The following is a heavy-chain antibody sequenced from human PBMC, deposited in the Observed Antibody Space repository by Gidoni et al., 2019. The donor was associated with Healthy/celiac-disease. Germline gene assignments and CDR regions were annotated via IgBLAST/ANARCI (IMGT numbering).Heavy chain of an antibody. V-gene: IGHV1-18*01. CDR2: ISAYNGNT. CDR1: GYTFTSYG. D-gene: IGHD2-15*01. CDR3: ARDPGYCSGGSCYSDYYYGMDV. Sequence: QVPLVQSGAEVQKPGASVKVSCKASGYTFTSYGISWVRQAPGQGLEWRGWISAYNGNTNYAQKLQGIVTMTTDTSTSTAYMELRSLRSDDTAVYYCARDPGYCSGGSCYSDYYYGMDVWGQGTTVTVSS. J-gene: IGHJ6*02.